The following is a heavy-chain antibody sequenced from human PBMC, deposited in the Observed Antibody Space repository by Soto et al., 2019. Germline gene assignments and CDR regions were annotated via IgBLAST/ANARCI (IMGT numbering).Heavy chain of an antibody. J-gene: IGHJ6*02. CDR2: ISAYNGNT. V-gene: IGHV1-18*01. D-gene: IGHD2-21*02. CDR1: GYTFTSYG. CDR3: ASESHTAPPAGMDV. Sequence: QVQLVQSGAEVKKPGASVKVSCKASGYTFTSYGISWVRQAPGQGLEWMGWISAYNGNTNYTQKLQGRVTMTTDTSASTADMELRSLRSDDTAVYYCASESHTAPPAGMDVWGQGTAVTVSS.